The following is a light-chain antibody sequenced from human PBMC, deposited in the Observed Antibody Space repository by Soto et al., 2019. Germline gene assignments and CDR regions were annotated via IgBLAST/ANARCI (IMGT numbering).Light chain of an antibody. CDR2: DTS. J-gene: IGKJ2*01. Sequence: EIVMTQYPATLSVSPGEIATLSCRGSQSIRTNLAWYRRKPGQAPSLLIYDTSTRATGIPARFSGSGSGTEFTLTISSLHSEDFGIYYCQQYDNRPFTFGQGTKVDIK. V-gene: IGKV3-15*01. CDR1: QSIRTN. CDR3: QQYDNRPFT.